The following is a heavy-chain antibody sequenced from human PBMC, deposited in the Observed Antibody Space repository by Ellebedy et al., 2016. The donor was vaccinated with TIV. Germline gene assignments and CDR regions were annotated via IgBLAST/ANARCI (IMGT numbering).Heavy chain of an antibody. CDR1: GYTLTELS. D-gene: IGHD3-22*01. CDR3: ATGSRGPYYYDSSGYWDY. Sequence: ASVKVSCXVSGYTLTELSMHWVRQAPGKGLEWMGGFDPEDGETIYAQKFQGRVTMTEDTSTDTAYMELSSLRSEDTAVYYCATGSRGPYYYDSSGYWDYWGQGTLVTVSS. J-gene: IGHJ4*02. CDR2: FDPEDGET. V-gene: IGHV1-24*01.